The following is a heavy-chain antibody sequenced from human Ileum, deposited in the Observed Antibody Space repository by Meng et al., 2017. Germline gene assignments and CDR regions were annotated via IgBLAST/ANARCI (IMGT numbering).Heavy chain of an antibody. V-gene: IGHV3-15*01. J-gene: IGHJ4*02. Sequence: RRGESGGGLVKPGGSLSPPCAASGFTFSSPWMTWVRQAPGKGLEWVGRIKITTDAGTPDYAAPVKGRFTISINDSKNTLYLQMNSLKTEDTAVYYCTTGKDYWGQGTLVTVSS. CDR3: TTGKDY. CDR1: GFTFSSPW. CDR2: IKITTDAGTP.